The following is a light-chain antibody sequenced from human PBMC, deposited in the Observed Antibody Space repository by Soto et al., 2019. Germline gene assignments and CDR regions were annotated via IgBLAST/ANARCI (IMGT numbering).Light chain of an antibody. Sequence: AIQLTQSPSSLSASVGDRVTINCRASQGIRKNLGWYQQKPGKAPKLLIYGASSLHSGVPSRFSGSGSGTDFTLTISSLQPEDFETYYCLQDYNYPWTFGRGTKVEIQ. J-gene: IGKJ1*01. CDR1: QGIRKN. CDR2: GAS. CDR3: LQDYNYPWT. V-gene: IGKV1-6*01.